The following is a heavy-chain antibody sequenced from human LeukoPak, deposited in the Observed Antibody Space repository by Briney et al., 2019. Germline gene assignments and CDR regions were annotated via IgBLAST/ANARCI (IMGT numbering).Heavy chain of an antibody. CDR2: NSGGGGST. J-gene: IGHJ6*03. V-gene: IGHV3-23*01. CDR1: QFTFTSYS. D-gene: IGHD2-21*02. Sequence: HTGGSLRLSCAASQFTFTSYSMTWVRQAPGKGLEWVSANSGGGGSTFYADSVKGRFTISRDNIRNVVFLQMNSLRAEDTAVYYCAKSVGGGDKIYYYFYYMDVWGKGTAVTVSS. CDR3: AKSVGGGDKIYYYFYYMDV.